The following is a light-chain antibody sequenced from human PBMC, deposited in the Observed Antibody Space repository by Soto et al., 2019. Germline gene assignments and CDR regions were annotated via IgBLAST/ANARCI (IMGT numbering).Light chain of an antibody. CDR1: QSIRNY. J-gene: IGKJ2*01. Sequence: DLPMTQSPSSLSASVGDRVTITCRASQSIRNYLNWYQHKPGKAPNLLIYAASTLQSGVPSRFSGSRSGTDFTLTITHLQPEDFASYYCQQSYSSPPTFGQGTKLEIK. CDR3: QQSYSSPPT. V-gene: IGKV1-39*01. CDR2: AAS.